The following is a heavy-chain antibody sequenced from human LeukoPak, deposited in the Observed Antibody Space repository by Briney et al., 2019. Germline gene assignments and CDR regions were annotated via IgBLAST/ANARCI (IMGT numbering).Heavy chain of an antibody. D-gene: IGHD6-13*01. CDR2: ISGSGDTT. J-gene: IGHJ4*02. V-gene: IGHV3-23*01. CDR1: GFAFSSHA. CDR3: ARDPDSSSWYGTFGY. Sequence: PGGSLRLSCAAAGFAFSSHAMNWVRQAPGKGLEWLSAISGSGDTTYYADSVRGRFTISRDNSKNTLYLQMNSLRAEDTAVYYCARDPDSSSWYGTFGYWGQGILVAVSS.